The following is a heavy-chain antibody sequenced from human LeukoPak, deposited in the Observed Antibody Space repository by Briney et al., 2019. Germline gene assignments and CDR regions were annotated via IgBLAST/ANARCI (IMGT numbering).Heavy chain of an antibody. J-gene: IGHJ4*02. CDR3: ARLDYSNLLDY. Sequence: GGSLRLSCAASGFTVSSNYMSWVRQAPGKGLEWVSAINWNGDSTGYADSVKGRFTISRDNAKNSLYLQMNSLRAEDTALYYCARLDYSNLLDYWGQGTLVTVSS. CDR2: INWNGDST. D-gene: IGHD4-11*01. V-gene: IGHV3-20*04. CDR1: GFTVSSNY.